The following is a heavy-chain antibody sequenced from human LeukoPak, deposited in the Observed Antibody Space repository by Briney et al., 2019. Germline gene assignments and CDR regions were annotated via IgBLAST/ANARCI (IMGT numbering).Heavy chain of an antibody. CDR1: GGSISSGDYY. CDR2: IYYSGST. V-gene: IGHV4-30-4*01. Sequence: PSHTLSLTCTVSGGSISSGDYYWSWIRQPPGKGLEWIGYIYYSGSTYYNPSLKSRVTISVDTSKNQFSLKLSSVTAADTAVYYCARVVYVDTAMVFDYWGQGTLVTVSS. D-gene: IGHD5-18*01. CDR3: ARVVYVDTAMVFDY. J-gene: IGHJ4*02.